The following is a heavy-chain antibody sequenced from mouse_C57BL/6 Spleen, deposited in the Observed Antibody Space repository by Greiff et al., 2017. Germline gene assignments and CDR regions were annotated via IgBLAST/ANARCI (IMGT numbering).Heavy chain of an antibody. CDR1: GYTFTSYW. D-gene: IGHD2-4*01. Sequence: QVQLKQPGAELVKPGASVKVSCKASGYTFTSYWMHWVKQRPGQGLEWIGRIHPSDSDTNYNQNFKGKATLTVDKSSSTAYMQLSSLTSEDSAVYYCAIEGYYDYDVGGMDYWGQGTSVTVSS. CDR3: AIEGYYDYDVGGMDY. J-gene: IGHJ4*01. CDR2: IHPSDSDT. V-gene: IGHV1-74*01.